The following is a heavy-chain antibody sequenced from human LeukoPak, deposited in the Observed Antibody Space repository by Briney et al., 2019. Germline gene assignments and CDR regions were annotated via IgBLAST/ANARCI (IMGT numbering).Heavy chain of an antibody. J-gene: IGHJ4*02. D-gene: IGHD2/OR15-2a*01. Sequence: GASVKVSCKASGYTFTSYGISWVRQAPGQGLEWMGWISAYSGNINYAHKFQDRLTVTTDSSTATAYMELRSPRSDDTAVYYCARNIRNLDYWGQGTLVTVSS. CDR3: ARNIRNLDY. CDR2: ISAYSGNI. CDR1: GYTFTSYG. V-gene: IGHV1-18*01.